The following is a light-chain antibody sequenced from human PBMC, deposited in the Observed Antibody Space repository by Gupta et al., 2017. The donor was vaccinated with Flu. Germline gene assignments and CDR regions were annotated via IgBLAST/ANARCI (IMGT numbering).Light chain of an antibody. J-gene: IGLJ3*02. CDR2: DND. CDR3: GTWDSSLTAGL. Sequence: QSVLTQPPSVSAAPGQKVTISCSGSASNIEHNYVSWFQQLPGTAPKLLIYDNDQRPSGIPDRFSAPKSGTSATLHITGLQTGDEADYYCGTWDSSLTAGLFGGGTKLTVL. CDR1: ASNIEHNY. V-gene: IGLV1-51*01.